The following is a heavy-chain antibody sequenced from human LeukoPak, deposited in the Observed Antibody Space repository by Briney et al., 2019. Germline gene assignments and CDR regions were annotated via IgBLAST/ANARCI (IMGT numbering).Heavy chain of an antibody. D-gene: IGHD2-15*01. Sequence: SATLSLTCTVSGVSITSHSRSWIRQSPGQGLEWIGYASFNGINNYNPSFMSRVTISVETSKNQSSLRLSSVTAAATVVYYCARDVGSPGAPDHWGQGTLVTVSS. CDR2: ASFNGIN. CDR1: GVSITSHS. CDR3: ARDVGSPGAPDH. J-gene: IGHJ4*02. V-gene: IGHV4-59*11.